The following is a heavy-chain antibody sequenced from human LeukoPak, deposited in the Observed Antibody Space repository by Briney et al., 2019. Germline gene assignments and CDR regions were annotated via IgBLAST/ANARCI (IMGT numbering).Heavy chain of an antibody. Sequence: GGSLRLSCAASGFTVSSNYMSWVRRAPGKGLEWVSAISAGGSTFYADSVKGRFTISRDNSNNTLYLQMNSLRAEDTAVYYCAKKQIVGAAPFDYWGQGTLVTVSS. CDR1: GFTVSSNY. V-gene: IGHV3-53*01. J-gene: IGHJ4*02. CDR2: ISAGGST. CDR3: AKKQIVGAAPFDY. D-gene: IGHD1-26*01.